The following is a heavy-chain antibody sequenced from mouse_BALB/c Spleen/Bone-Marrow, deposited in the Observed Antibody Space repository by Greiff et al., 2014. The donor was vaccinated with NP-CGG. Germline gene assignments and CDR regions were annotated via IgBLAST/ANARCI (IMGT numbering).Heavy chain of an antibody. J-gene: IGHJ2*01. Sequence: EVQLQESGPGLVKPSQTVSPTCTVTGISITTGNYRWSWIRQFPGNKLEWIGYIYYSGTITYNPSLTSRTTITRDTSKNQFFLEMNSLTAEDTATYYCARAWDYFDYWGQGTTLTVSS. D-gene: IGHD4-1*01. V-gene: IGHV3-5*02. CDR3: ARAWDYFDY. CDR2: IYYSGTI. CDR1: GISITTGNYR.